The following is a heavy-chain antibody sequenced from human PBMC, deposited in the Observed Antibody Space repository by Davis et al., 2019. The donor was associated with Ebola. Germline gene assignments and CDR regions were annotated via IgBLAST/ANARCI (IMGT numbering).Heavy chain of an antibody. V-gene: IGHV3-23*01. CDR1: GFTFSSYA. D-gene: IGHD2-15*01. CDR2: ISGSGGST. Sequence: GESLKISCAASGFTFSSYAMSWVRQAPGKGLEWVSAISGSGGSTYYADSVKGRFTISRDNSKNTQYLQMNSLGAEDTAVYYCAKGGRYCSGGTCDGGGDYWGQGTLVTVSS. CDR3: AKGGRYCSGGTCDGGGDY. J-gene: IGHJ4*02.